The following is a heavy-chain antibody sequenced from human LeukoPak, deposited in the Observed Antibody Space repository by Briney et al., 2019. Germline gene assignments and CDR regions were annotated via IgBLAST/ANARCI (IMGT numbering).Heavy chain of an antibody. CDR3: ATYYYGSGSYYNRNRFDP. V-gene: IGHV3-30*03. J-gene: IGHJ5*02. CDR2: ISYDGSNK. D-gene: IGHD3-10*01. CDR1: GFTFSSYG. Sequence: GGSLRLSCAASGFTFSSYGMHWVRQAPGKGLEWVAVISYDGSNKYYADSVKGRFTISRDNSKNTLYLQMNSLRAEDTAVYYCATYYYGSGSYYNRNRFDPWGQGTLVTVSS.